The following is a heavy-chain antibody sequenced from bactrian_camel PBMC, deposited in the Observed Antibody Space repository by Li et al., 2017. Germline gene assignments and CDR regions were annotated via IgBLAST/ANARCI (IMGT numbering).Heavy chain of an antibody. CDR1: GYSYVSQP. CDR2: IDSIGDT. J-gene: IGHJ4*01. V-gene: IGHV3S55*01. D-gene: IGHD2*01. Sequence: HVQLVESGGGSVQAGGALRLSCVASGYSYVSQPCMAWFRQAQGKEREGVANIDSIGDTDYADSVKGRFTISKDNDRNTLYLQMNSLKPEDTAIYYCARGRSNYCSTEADTYNLYGQGTQVTVS.